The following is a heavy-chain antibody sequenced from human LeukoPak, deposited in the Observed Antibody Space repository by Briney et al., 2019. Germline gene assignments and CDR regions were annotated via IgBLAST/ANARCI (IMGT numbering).Heavy chain of an antibody. J-gene: IGHJ6*03. V-gene: IGHV4-61*02. Sequence: SQTLSLTCTVSGGSISSGSYHWSWIRQPAGKGLEWIGRIYTSGSTKYNPSLKSRVTISVDTSKNQFSLKLSSVTAADTAVYYCARGGGAYYMDVWDKGTTVTVSS. CDR2: IYTSGST. CDR1: GGSISSGSYH. CDR3: ARGGGAYYMDV. D-gene: IGHD3-10*01.